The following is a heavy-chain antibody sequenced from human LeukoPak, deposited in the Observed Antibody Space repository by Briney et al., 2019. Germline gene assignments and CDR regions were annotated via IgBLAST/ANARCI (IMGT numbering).Heavy chain of an antibody. V-gene: IGHV1-8*01. Sequence: GASVKVSCKASGYTFTSYDINWVRQATGQGLEWMGWMNPNSGNTGYAQKFQGRVTTTRNTSISTAYMELSSLRSEDTAVYYCARGYSYGLYYYYYYGMDVWGQGTTVTVSS. D-gene: IGHD5-18*01. CDR3: ARGYSYGLYYYYYYGMDV. CDR2: MNPNSGNT. J-gene: IGHJ6*02. CDR1: GYTFTSYD.